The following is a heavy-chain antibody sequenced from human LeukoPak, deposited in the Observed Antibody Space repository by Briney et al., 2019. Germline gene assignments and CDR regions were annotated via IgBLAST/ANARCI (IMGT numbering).Heavy chain of an antibody. J-gene: IGHJ4*02. D-gene: IGHD3-22*01. V-gene: IGHV3-30*18. CDR3: AKDGHYCDSSGYSAEFGY. CDR1: GFTFSSYG. Sequence: PGRSLRLSCAASGFTFSSYGMHWVRQAPGKGLEWVAVISYDGSNKYYADSVKGRFTISRDNSKNTLYLQMNSLRAEDTAVYYCAKDGHYCDSSGYSAEFGYWGQGTLVTVSS. CDR2: ISYDGSNK.